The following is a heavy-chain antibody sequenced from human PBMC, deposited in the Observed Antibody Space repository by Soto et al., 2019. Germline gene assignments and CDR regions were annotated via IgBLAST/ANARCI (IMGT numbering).Heavy chain of an antibody. CDR3: ARYCSFLEWYCYGMDV. V-gene: IGHV1-2*02. J-gene: IGHJ6*02. CDR2: INPNSGET. CDR1: GYSFSGYY. Sequence: ASVKVSCKASGYSFSGYYIHWVRHAPGQGLEWMGWINPNSGETDYAQKFLGRVTMTSDTSISTAFMALSSLRSDDTAVYYCARYCSFLEWYCYGMDVWGQGTTVTVSS. D-gene: IGHD3-3*01.